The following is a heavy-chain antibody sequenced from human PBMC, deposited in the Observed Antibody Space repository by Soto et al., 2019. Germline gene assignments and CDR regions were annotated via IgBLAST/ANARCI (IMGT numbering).Heavy chain of an antibody. CDR1: GFTFSSYA. Sequence: EVQLLESGGGLVQPGGSLRLSCAASGFTFSSYAMSWVRQAPGKGLEWVSAISGSGGSTYYADSVKGRFTISRDNSKNTLYLQMNSLRDEDTAVYYCAKVPAFFIVVGRPNWFDPWGQGTLVTVSS. CDR3: AKVPAFFIVVGRPNWFDP. J-gene: IGHJ5*02. D-gene: IGHD2-2*01. CDR2: ISGSGGST. V-gene: IGHV3-23*01.